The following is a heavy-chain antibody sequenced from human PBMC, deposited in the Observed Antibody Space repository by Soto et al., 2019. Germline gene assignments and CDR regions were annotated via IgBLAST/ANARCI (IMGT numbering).Heavy chain of an antibody. Sequence: GAAVKVSCKASGCDFTAYDINWVRQASGQGLEWMGWMNPINGATGSARRFQGRVSMTRNTATATAYLELTSLRSDDSAVYYCGRXPSPRAPAGGTPYYYAMDVWGQGTTVTVSS. D-gene: IGHD6-13*01. CDR3: GRXPSPRAPAGGTPYYYAMDV. V-gene: IGHV1-8*02. J-gene: IGHJ6*02. CDR2: MNPINGAT. CDR1: GCDFTAYD.